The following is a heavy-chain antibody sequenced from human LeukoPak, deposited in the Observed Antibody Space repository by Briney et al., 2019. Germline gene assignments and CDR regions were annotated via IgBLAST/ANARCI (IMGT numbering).Heavy chain of an antibody. CDR2: INHSGST. CDR1: GGSFSGYY. J-gene: IGHJ4*02. Sequence: PSETLSLTCAVYGGSFSGYYWSWIRQPPGKGLEWIGEINHSGSTNYNPSLKSRVTISVDTSKNQFSLKLSSVTAADTAVYYCARVYVWGSYRPYFDYWGPGNPGHRLL. D-gene: IGHD3-16*02. CDR3: ARVYVWGSYRPYFDY. V-gene: IGHV4-34*01.